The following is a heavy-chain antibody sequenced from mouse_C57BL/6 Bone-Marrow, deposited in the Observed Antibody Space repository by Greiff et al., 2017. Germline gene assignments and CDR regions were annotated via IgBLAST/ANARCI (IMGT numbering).Heavy chain of an antibody. CDR1: GFTFSSYT. V-gene: IGHV5-9*01. CDR3: ARRHYYGTLFAY. D-gene: IGHD1-1*01. CDR2: ISGGGGNT. Sequence: EVHLVESGGGLVKPGGSLKLSCAASGFTFSSYTMSWVRQTPEKRLEWVATISGGGGNTYYPDSVKGRFTISRDNAKNTLYLQMSSLRSEDTALYYCARRHYYGTLFAYWGQGTLVTVSA. J-gene: IGHJ3*01.